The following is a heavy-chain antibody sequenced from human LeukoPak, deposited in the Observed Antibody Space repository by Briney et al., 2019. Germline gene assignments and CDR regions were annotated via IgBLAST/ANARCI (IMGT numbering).Heavy chain of an antibody. CDR1: GFTFSSYG. D-gene: IGHD2-2*01. V-gene: IGHV3-30*02. Sequence: GGSLRLSCAASGFTFSSYGMHWVRQAPGKGLKWVAFIRYDGSNKYYADSVKGRFTISRDNSKNTLYLQMNSLRAEDTAVYYCAKDAACSSTSCPFDYWGQGTLVTVSS. CDR3: AKDAACSSTSCPFDY. J-gene: IGHJ4*02. CDR2: IRYDGSNK.